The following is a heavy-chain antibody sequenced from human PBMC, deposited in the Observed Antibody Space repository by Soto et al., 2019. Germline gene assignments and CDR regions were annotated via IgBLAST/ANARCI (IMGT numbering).Heavy chain of an antibody. J-gene: IGHJ6*02. CDR3: ARGAAAGTFYYVMDV. CDR1: GFDFSNYA. D-gene: IGHD6-13*01. CDR2: IWYDGRNE. Sequence: QEQLVESGGGVVQPRRSLSLSCTASGFDFSNYAMHWGRQAPGKGLEWVAVIWYDGRNEYYADSVKGRFTISRDNSKNTLFLQMNSLRAEDTSMYYCARGAAAGTFYYVMDVWGQGTTVTVSS. V-gene: IGHV3-33*01.